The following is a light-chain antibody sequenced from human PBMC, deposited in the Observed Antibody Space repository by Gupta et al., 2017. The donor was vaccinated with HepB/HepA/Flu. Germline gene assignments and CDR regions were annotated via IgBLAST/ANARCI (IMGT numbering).Light chain of an antibody. CDR1: SGSVSISYY. J-gene: IGLJ3*02. V-gene: IGLV8-61*01. CDR2: STN. Sequence: QTVVTQEPSFSVSPGGTVTLTCGLSSGSVSISYYPSWYQQTPGQAPRTLIYSTNTRSSGVPDRFSGSIRGKKAALTITGDQADDESDYYCVLDMGSGVWVFGGGTKLTVL. CDR3: VLDMGSGVWV.